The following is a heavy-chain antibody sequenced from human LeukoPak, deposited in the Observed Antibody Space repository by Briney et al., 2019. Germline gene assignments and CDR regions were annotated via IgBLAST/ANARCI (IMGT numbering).Heavy chain of an antibody. D-gene: IGHD4-17*01. CDR3: AREPWYGDYVNYFDY. Sequence: GRSLRLSCAASGFTFSNYGMSWIRQAPGKGLEWVAVISYDGSNKYYADSVKGRFTISRDNSKNTLYLQMNSLRAEDTAVYYCAREPWYGDYVNYFDYWGQGTLVTVSS. J-gene: IGHJ4*02. V-gene: IGHV3-30*03. CDR1: GFTFSNYG. CDR2: ISYDGSNK.